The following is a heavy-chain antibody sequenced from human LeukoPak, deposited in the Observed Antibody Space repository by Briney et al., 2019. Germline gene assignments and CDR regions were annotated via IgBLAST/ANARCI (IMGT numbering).Heavy chain of an antibody. V-gene: IGHV1-18*01. CDR2: ISAYNGNT. CDR1: GYTFTSYG. Sequence: GASVKVSCKASGYTFTSYGISWVRQAPGQGLEWMGWISAYNGNTNYAQKLQGRVTMTTDTSTSTAYMELRSLRSVDTAVYYCAREVDILTGYYASNSIWFDPWGQGTLVTVSS. CDR3: AREVDILTGYYASNSIWFDP. J-gene: IGHJ5*02. D-gene: IGHD3-9*01.